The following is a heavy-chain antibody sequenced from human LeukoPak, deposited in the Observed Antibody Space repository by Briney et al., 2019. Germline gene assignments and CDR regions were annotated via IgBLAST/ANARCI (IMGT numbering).Heavy chain of an antibody. CDR1: GYTFTGDY. CDR3: ARVRTAGYYDILTGYRVFDY. CDR2: INPNVVVT. D-gene: IGHD3-9*01. J-gene: IGHJ4*02. V-gene: IGHV1-2*02. Sequence: GASVKVSCKASGYTFTGDYMHCGRQGPGQGLGWVGWINPNVVVTNYAQKFQGRVTMTRDTSISTAYMELSRLRSDDTAVYYCARVRTAGYYDILTGYRVFDYWGQGTLVTASS.